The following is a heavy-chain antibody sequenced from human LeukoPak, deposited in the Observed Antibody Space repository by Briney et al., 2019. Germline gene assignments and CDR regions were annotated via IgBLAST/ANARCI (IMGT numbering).Heavy chain of an antibody. J-gene: IGHJ6*02. CDR1: GGTFSSYA. D-gene: IGHD4-17*01. CDR3: ARGGGRVTTVSYGMDV. Sequence: ASVTVSCKASGGTFSSYAISWVRQAPGQGLEWMGRIIPILGIANYAQKFQGRVTITADKSTSTAYMELSSLRSEDTAVYYCARGGGRVTTVSYGMDVWGQGTTVTVSS. V-gene: IGHV1-69*04. CDR2: IIPILGIA.